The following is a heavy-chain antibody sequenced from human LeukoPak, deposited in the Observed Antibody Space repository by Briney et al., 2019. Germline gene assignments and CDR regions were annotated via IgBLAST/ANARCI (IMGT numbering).Heavy chain of an antibody. CDR1: GGSISSYY. J-gene: IGHJ6*03. CDR3: AKWYYDSSGYPYYYYYYMGV. V-gene: IGHV4-59*12. Sequence: PSETLSLTCTVSGGSISSYYWSWIRQPPGKGLEWIGYIYYSGSTNYNPSLKSRVTISVDTSKNQFSLKLSSVTAADTAVYYCAKWYYDSSGYPYYYYYYMGVWGKGTTVTVSS. CDR2: IYYSGST. D-gene: IGHD3-22*01.